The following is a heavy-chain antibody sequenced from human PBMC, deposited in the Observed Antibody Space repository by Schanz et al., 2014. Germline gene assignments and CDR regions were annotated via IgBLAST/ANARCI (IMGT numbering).Heavy chain of an antibody. Sequence: EVQLVESGGDLVQPGGSLGLSCAASGFTFSNYAMSWVRQAPGKGLDWVSIISGTGSTPYYADSVKGRYTISRDNSKNTLYLQMNSLRAEDTAIYYCAKGRTVWSGSDRKYYFDYWGQGTLVTVSS. D-gene: IGHD1-26*01. J-gene: IGHJ4*02. CDR1: GFTFSNYA. V-gene: IGHV3-23*04. CDR3: AKGRTVWSGSDRKYYFDY. CDR2: ISGTGSTP.